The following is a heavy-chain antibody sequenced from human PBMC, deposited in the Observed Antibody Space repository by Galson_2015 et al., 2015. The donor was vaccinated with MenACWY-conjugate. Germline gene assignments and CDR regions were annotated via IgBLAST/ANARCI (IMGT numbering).Heavy chain of an antibody. Sequence: SLRLSCAASGFTFSIYWMTWVRQAPGKGLEWVANIKQGGSDKYHADSVKGRFTISRDSAKNSLYLQMNSLRAEDTAVYYCVRARGFDFWGQGALVTVSS. CDR1: GFTFSIYW. V-gene: IGHV3-7*03. CDR3: VRARGFDF. J-gene: IGHJ4*02. CDR2: IKQGGSDK.